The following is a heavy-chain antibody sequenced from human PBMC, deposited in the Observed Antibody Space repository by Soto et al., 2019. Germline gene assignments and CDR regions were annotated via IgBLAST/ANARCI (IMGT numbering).Heavy chain of an antibody. D-gene: IGHD1-26*01. Sequence: PSETLSLTCTVSGGSVSSGSYYWSWIRQPPGKGLEWIGYIYYSGSTNYKHSLKSRVTISVDASKNQFSLKLSSETAADIVVYYCARVHLARELPDYFDYWGQGTLVTVSA. J-gene: IGHJ4*02. CDR1: GGSVSSGSYY. CDR2: IYYSGST. V-gene: IGHV4-61*01. CDR3: ARVHLARELPDYFDY.